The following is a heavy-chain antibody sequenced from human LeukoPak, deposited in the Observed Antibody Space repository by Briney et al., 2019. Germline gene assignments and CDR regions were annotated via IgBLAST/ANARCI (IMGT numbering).Heavy chain of an antibody. CDR2: IDWDHDK. J-gene: IGHJ6*02. CDR3: ARSTSDYFYQYGMDV. V-gene: IGHV2-70*11. Sequence: SGPTLVNPTQTLTLTCTFSGFSLSTSGVCVTWIRQPPGKALEWLARIDWDHDKYYSPSLKTRLTISKDTSKNQVALTMTSVGPVDTATYFCARSTSDYFYQYGMDVWGQGTTVTVSS. CDR1: GFSLSTSGVC.